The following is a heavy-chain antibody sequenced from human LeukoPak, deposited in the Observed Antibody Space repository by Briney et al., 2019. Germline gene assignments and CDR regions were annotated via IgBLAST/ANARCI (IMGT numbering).Heavy chain of an antibody. CDR2: IVPIFGTT. CDR3: ARDPGHSGGQN. V-gene: IGHV1-69*13. Sequence: SVKVSSKASGGTFTTYAISWVRQAPGQGLEWMGGIVPIFGTTKYAQKFQGRVTLTADESTSTAYMELSSLRSEDTAFYYCARDPGHSGGQNWGQGTLVTVSS. CDR1: GGTFTTYA. D-gene: IGHD5-12*01. J-gene: IGHJ4*02.